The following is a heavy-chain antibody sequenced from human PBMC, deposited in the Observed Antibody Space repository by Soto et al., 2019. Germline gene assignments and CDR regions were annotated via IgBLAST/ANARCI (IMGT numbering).Heavy chain of an antibody. CDR1: QFSFRSYA. CDR2: ISFDGNSL. V-gene: IGHV3-30-3*01. Sequence: GGSLRLSCAASQFSFRSYAMHWIRQSPGKGLEWVAVISFDGNSLHYADSVRDRFTIARDNSKNTLYLQMNNLRPEDTAVYYCARTFDTITYYFDHWGQGTVVTVSS. CDR3: ARTFDTITYYFDH. D-gene: IGHD3-9*01. J-gene: IGHJ4*02.